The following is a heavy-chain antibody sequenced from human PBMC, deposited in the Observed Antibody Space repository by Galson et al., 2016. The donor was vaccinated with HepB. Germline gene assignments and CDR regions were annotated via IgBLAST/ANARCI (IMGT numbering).Heavy chain of an antibody. D-gene: IGHD3-16*01. Sequence: LRLSCAASGFTFTNYGMHWVRQAPGKGLEWVAVIWYDGGGKHYADSVKGRFTISRDNLKNTMHLQMNSLRAEDTAVYYCARDFGRDDDVFDIWGQGTKVTISS. J-gene: IGHJ3*02. CDR1: GFTFTNYG. V-gene: IGHV3-33*01. CDR3: ARDFGRDDDVFDI. CDR2: IWYDGGGK.